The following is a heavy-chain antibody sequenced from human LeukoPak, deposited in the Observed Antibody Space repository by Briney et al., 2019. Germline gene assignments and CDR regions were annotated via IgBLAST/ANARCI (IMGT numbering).Heavy chain of an antibody. CDR2: IYSGGRT. V-gene: IGHV3-53*01. CDR3: AISPLRGYFDL. CDR1: GFTVSSNY. D-gene: IGHD5-12*01. Sequence: GSLRLSCAASGFTVSSNYMSWVRQAPGKGLEWVSVIYSGGRTYYADSVKGRFTISRDNSKNTLYLQMRNLRVDDTAVYYCAISPLRGYFDLWGRGTLVTVSS. J-gene: IGHJ2*01.